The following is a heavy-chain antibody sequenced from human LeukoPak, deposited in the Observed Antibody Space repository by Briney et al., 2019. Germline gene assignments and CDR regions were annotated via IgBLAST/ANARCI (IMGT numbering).Heavy chain of an antibody. V-gene: IGHV3-30*02. CDR2: IRYDGSNK. Sequence: GGSLRLSCAASGFTFSSYGMHWVRQAPGKGLEWVAFIRYDGSNKYYADSVKGRFTISRDNSKNTLYLQMNSLRAEDTAVYYCARRNTIFGVVIYYYYMDVWGKGTTVTVSS. D-gene: IGHD3-3*01. CDR1: GFTFSSYG. CDR3: ARRNTIFGVVIYYYYMDV. J-gene: IGHJ6*03.